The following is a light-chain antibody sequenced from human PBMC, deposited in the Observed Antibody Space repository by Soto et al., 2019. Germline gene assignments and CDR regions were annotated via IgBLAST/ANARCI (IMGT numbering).Light chain of an antibody. J-gene: IGLJ1*01. CDR1: SGDIGRYNR. Sequence: QSVLTQPASVSGSPGQSITISCTGTSGDIGRYNRVSWYQQHPGKAPKLIIYEVTDRPSGVSNRFSGSKSGNTASLTISGLQAEDEAEYYCSSYTNINKRACVFGTGTKVTVL. CDR3: SSYTNINKRACV. CDR2: EVT. V-gene: IGLV2-14*01.